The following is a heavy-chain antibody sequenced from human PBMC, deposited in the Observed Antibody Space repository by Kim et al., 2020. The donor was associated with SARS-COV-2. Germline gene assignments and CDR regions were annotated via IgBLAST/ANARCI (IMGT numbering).Heavy chain of an antibody. Sequence: GGSLRLSCAASGFTFSSYAMSWVRQAPGKGLEWVSAISGSGGSTYYADSVKGRFTISRDNSKNTLYLQMNSLRAEDTAVYYCAKDLREWELLGHDAFDIWGQGTMVTVSS. CDR1: GFTFSSYA. J-gene: IGHJ3*02. D-gene: IGHD1-26*01. CDR2: ISGSGGST. V-gene: IGHV3-23*01. CDR3: AKDLREWELLGHDAFDI.